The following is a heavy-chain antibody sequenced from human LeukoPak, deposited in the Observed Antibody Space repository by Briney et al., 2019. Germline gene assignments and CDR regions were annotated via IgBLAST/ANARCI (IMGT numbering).Heavy chain of an antibody. V-gene: IGHV4-59*01. CDR3: ARSHSVWTSFDY. D-gene: IGHD3/OR15-3a*01. Sequence: PSETLSLTCTVSGGSISSYYWSWIRHPPGKGLVWLGYIYYSGSTNYNPSLKSRVTISVDTSKNQFSLKLSSVTAADTAVYYCARSHSVWTSFDYWGQGTLVTVSS. CDR1: GGSISSYY. J-gene: IGHJ4*02. CDR2: IYYSGST.